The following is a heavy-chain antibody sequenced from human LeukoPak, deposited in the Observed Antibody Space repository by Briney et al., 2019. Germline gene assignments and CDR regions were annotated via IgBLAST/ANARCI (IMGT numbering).Heavy chain of an antibody. J-gene: IGHJ5*02. CDR1: GYTFSNYA. D-gene: IGHD6-13*01. CDR2: ISHNGDRI. V-gene: IGHV3-23*01. CDR3: TKDSVAAAGTAWFDP. Sequence: GGSLRLSCAASGYTFSNYAMTWVRQAPGERLEWVSGISHNGDRIYYADSVKGRFTISRDNSKNTLYLQMNSLRPEDTALYYCTKDSVAAAGTAWFDPWGQGTLVTVSS.